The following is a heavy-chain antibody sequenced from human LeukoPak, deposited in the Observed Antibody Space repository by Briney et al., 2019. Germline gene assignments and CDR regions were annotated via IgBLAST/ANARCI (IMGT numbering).Heavy chain of an antibody. J-gene: IGHJ4*02. D-gene: IGHD2-2*01. V-gene: IGHV1-2*02. Sequence: ASVKVSCKASGYTFTGYYMHWVRQAPGQGLEWMGWINPNSGGTNYAQKFQGRVTMTRDTSISTAYMELSRLRSDDTAVYYCARRPGWYCSSTSCHFDYWGQGTLVTVSS. CDR2: INPNSGGT. CDR3: ARRPGWYCSSTSCHFDY. CDR1: GYTFTGYY.